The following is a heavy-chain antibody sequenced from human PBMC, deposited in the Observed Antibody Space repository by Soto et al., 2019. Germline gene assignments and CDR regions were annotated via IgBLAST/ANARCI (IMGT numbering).Heavy chain of an antibody. CDR1: GFSLSNARMG. D-gene: IGHD3-9*01. Sequence: GSGPTLVNPTETLTLTCTVSGFSLSNARMGVSWIRQPPGKALEWLAHIFSNDEKSYSTSLKSRLTISKDTSKSQVVLTMTNMDPVDTATYYCALSFYDILTGYLLWGQGTLVTVSS. CDR3: ALSFYDILTGYLL. J-gene: IGHJ4*02. CDR2: IFSNDEK. V-gene: IGHV2-26*01.